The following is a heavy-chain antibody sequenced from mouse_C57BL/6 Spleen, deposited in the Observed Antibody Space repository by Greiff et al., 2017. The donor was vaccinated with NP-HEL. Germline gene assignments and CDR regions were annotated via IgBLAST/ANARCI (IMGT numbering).Heavy chain of an antibody. CDR2: ISHGGSYT. D-gene: IGHD3-2*02. J-gene: IGHJ4*01. Sequence: EVKLVESGGGLVKPGGSLKLSCAASGFTFSSYAMSWVRQTPEKRLEWVATISHGGSYTYYPDNVKGRFTISRDNAKNNLYLQMSHLKSEDTAMYYCARDGDSSGYWAMDYWGQGTSVTVSS. V-gene: IGHV5-4*01. CDR1: GFTFSSYA. CDR3: ARDGDSSGYWAMDY.